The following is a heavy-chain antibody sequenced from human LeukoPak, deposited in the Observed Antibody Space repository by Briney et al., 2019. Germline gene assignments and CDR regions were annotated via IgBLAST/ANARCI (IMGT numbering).Heavy chain of an antibody. V-gene: IGHV3-23*01. CDR1: GFTFSSYA. CDR2: LSGSGGST. CDR3: ARITGSRVGGFDY. Sequence: PGGSLRLSCAASGFTFSSYAMSWVRQAPGKGLEWVSGLSGSGGSTYYADSVKGRFTISRDNSKNTLYVQMNSLRPEDTAVYYCARITGSRVGGFDYWGQGTLVAVSS. D-gene: IGHD1-20*01. J-gene: IGHJ4*02.